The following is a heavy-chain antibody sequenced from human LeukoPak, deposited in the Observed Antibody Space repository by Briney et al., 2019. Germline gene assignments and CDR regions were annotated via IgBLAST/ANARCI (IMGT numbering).Heavy chain of an antibody. Sequence: GGSLRPSCAASGFTFSSYAMHWVRQAPGKGLEWVAVISYDGSNKYYADPVKGRFTISRDNSKNTLNLQMNSLRAEDTAVYYCAREGVAVAGCFDYWGQGTLVTVSS. CDR3: AREGVAVAGCFDY. D-gene: IGHD6-19*01. J-gene: IGHJ4*02. CDR2: ISYDGSNK. CDR1: GFTFSSYA. V-gene: IGHV3-30*04.